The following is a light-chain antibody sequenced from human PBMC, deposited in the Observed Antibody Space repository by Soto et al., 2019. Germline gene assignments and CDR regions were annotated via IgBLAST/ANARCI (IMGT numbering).Light chain of an antibody. CDR1: QSISTF. V-gene: IGKV1-39*01. J-gene: IGKJ2*01. CDR3: QQSFSTPRT. Sequence: DIQMTQSPSSLSASVGDTVTVTCRASQSISTFLHWYQHIPGKAPKLLIYSASSLQSGVSLRFSGNGAGTHFTLTISGLQPEDFATYYCQQSFSTPRTFGQGTNLDVK. CDR2: SAS.